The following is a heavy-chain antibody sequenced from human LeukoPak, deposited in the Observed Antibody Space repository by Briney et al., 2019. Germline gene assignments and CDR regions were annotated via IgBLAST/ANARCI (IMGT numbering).Heavy chain of an antibody. CDR2: INANSGGT. Sequence: GASVKVSCKASVYTFIGYYMHWVRQAPGQGLEWMGWINANSGGTNYAQKFQGRVTMTRDTSISTAYMELSRLRSDDTAVYYCARVRDGYNYGSNWFDPWGQGTLVTVSS. V-gene: IGHV1-2*02. CDR3: ARVRDGYNYGSNWFDP. D-gene: IGHD5-18*01. J-gene: IGHJ5*02. CDR1: VYTFIGYY.